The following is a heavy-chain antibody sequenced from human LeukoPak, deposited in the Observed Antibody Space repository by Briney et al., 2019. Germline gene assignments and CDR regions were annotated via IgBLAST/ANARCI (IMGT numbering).Heavy chain of an antibody. CDR2: IYYSGST. CDR3: ARQHRDPSIAVAGPIDY. V-gene: IGHV4-59*08. J-gene: IGHJ4*02. D-gene: IGHD6-19*01. Sequence: SETLSLTCTVSGGSISSYYWSWIRQPPGKGLEWIGYIYYSGSTNYNPSLKSRVTISVDTSKNQFSLKLSSVTAADTAVYYCARQHRDPSIAVAGPIDYWGQGTLVTVSS. CDR1: GGSISSYY.